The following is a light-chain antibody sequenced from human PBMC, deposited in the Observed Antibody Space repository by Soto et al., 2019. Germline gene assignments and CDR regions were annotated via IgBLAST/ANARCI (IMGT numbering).Light chain of an antibody. CDR3: QQYNNWPT. V-gene: IGKV3-15*01. Sequence: ESVVPQSPGTQSVSPRERATLSCRASQSVSSNLAWYQQKPGQAPRLLIYGASTMATGIPARFSGRGSGTEFTLISSRLSSEDAAVYYWQQYNNWPTFGHGTKVDI. CDR1: QSVSSN. J-gene: IGKJ1*01. CDR2: GAS.